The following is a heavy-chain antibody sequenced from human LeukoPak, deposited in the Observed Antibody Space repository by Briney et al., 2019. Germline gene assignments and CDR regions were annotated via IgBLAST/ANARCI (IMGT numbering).Heavy chain of an antibody. CDR2: IIPIFDTA. CDR1: GGTFSSYA. V-gene: IGHV1-69*05. CDR3: ARAGSRGYSYGWNY. D-gene: IGHD5-18*01. Sequence: ASVKVSCKASGGTFSSYAISWVRQAPGQGLEWMGGIIPIFDTANYAQKFQGRVTITTDESTSTAYMELSSLRSEDTAVYYCARAGSRGYSYGWNYWGQGTLVTVSS. J-gene: IGHJ4*02.